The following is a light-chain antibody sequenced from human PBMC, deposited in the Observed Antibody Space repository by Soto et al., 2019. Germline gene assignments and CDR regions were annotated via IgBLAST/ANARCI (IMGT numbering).Light chain of an antibody. CDR3: SSYTSSSTYV. Sequence: QSALTQPASVSGAPGQLITISCTGTSRGYNFVSWYQQHPGKAPKLLIYEDSKRPSGVSNRFSGSKSGNTASLTISGLQAEDEADYYCSSYTSSSTYVFGTGTKVTVL. J-gene: IGLJ1*01. CDR1: SRGYNF. V-gene: IGLV2-14*02. CDR2: EDS.